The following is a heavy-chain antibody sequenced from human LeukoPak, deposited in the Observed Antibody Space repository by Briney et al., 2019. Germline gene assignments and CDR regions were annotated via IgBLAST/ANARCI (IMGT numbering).Heavy chain of an antibody. Sequence: SETLSLTCAVYGGSFSGYDWSWIRQPPGKGLEWIGEINHSGSTNYNASLKSGGTISVDTSKNQFCLKLSSVTAADTDVYYCARGLVGDYWGQGTLVTV. J-gene: IGHJ4*02. V-gene: IGHV4-34*01. CDR3: ARGLVGDY. D-gene: IGHD3-10*01. CDR2: INHSGST. CDR1: GGSFSGYD.